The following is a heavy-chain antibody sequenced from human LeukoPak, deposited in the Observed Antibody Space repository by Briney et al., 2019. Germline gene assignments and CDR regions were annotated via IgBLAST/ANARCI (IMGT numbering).Heavy chain of an antibody. Sequence: PGGSLRLSCAASGFTFSSYSMNWVRQARGKGLEWVSYISSSSSTIYYADSVKGRFTISRDNAENSLYMQMNSLRDEDTAVYYCARSIVGAPYYFDYWGQGTLVTVSS. CDR3: ARSIVGAPYYFDY. CDR2: ISSSSSTI. CDR1: GFTFSSYS. D-gene: IGHD1-26*01. V-gene: IGHV3-48*02. J-gene: IGHJ4*02.